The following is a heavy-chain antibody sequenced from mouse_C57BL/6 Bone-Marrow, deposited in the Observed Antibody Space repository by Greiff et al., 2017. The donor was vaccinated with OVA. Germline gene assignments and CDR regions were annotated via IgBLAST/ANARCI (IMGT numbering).Heavy chain of an antibody. CDR2: IYPGNSDT. CDR3: TREEGYYPYYHAMDY. CDR1: GYTFTSYW. V-gene: IGHV1-5*01. J-gene: IGHJ4*01. Sequence: VQLQQSGTVLARPGASVKMSCKTSGYTFTSYWMHWVKQRPGQGLEWIGAIYPGNSDTSYNQKFKGKAKLTAVTYASTAYMELSSLANEDSAVYYCTREEGYYPYYHAMDYWGQGTSVTVSS. D-gene: IGHD2-3*01.